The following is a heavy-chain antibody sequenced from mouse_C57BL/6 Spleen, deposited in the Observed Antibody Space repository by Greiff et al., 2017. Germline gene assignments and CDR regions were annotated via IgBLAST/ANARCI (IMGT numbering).Heavy chain of an antibody. CDR3: ARPERSRYFDV. CDR1: GFTFSDYG. CDR2: ISSGSSTI. J-gene: IGHJ1*03. Sequence: EVTLVESGGGLVKPGGSLKFSCAASGFTFSDYGMHWVRQAPEQGLEWVAYISSGSSTIYSADTVQGRFTISRDNAKNTLYLQMTSLRSEDTAVYYCARPERSRYFDVWGTGTTVTVSS. V-gene: IGHV5-17*01.